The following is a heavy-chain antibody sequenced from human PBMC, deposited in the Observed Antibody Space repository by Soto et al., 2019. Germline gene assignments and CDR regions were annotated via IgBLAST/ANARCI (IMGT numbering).Heavy chain of an antibody. Sequence: QEQLVESGGDVVQPGRSLRLSCAASGFTFSNYGMHWARQAPGKGLEWVAAILYDGSNKYYADSVKGRFTISRDNSKNTLYLQMNSLRAEDTAVYYCAGWTYYFDYCGQGTLVTVSS. CDR2: ILYDGSNK. CDR1: GFTFSNYG. V-gene: IGHV3-33*01. CDR3: AGWTYYFDY. D-gene: IGHD3-3*01. J-gene: IGHJ4*02.